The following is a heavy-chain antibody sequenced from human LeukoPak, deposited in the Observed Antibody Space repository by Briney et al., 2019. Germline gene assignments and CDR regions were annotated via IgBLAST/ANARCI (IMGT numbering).Heavy chain of an antibody. Sequence: PGGSLRLSCAASGFTFSSYSMNWVRQAPGKGLEWVSSISSSSSYIYYADSVKGRFTISRDNSKNTLYLQMNSLRAEDTAVYYCAKGRIVVVPAAPEFDYWGQGTLVTVSS. CDR3: AKGRIVVVPAAPEFDY. CDR1: GFTFSSYS. CDR2: ISSSSSYI. V-gene: IGHV3-21*01. J-gene: IGHJ4*02. D-gene: IGHD2-2*01.